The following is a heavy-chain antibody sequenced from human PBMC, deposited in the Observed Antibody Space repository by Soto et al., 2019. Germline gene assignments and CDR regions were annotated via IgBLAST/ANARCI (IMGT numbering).Heavy chain of an antibody. J-gene: IGHJ6*02. CDR3: ARGIPGEYGYYYGMDV. CDR2: MNGDSGNT. D-gene: IGHD2-21*01. V-gene: IGHV1-8*02. Sequence: GASVKVSCKASGNTVPNYAIHWVRQAPGQGLEWMGWMNGDSGNTGYAEKFQGRVTLTRNTSVSTAYMELSSLRSEDTAVYYCARGIPGEYGYYYGMDVWGQGTTVTVSS. CDR1: GNTVPNYA.